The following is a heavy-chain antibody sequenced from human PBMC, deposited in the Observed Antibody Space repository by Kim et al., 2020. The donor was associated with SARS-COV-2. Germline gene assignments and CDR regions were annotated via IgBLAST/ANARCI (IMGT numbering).Heavy chain of an antibody. CDR1: GYTFTSYG. V-gene: IGHV1-18*01. J-gene: IGHJ6*02. D-gene: IGHD6-13*01. Sequence: ASVKVSCKASGYTFTSYGISWVRQAPGEGLEWMGWISAYNGNTNYAQKLQGRVTMTTDTSTSTAYMELRSLRSDDTAVYYCARDTHGVQQPKTIGGNYYYGMDVWGQGTTVTVSS. CDR2: ISAYNGNT. CDR3: ARDTHGVQQPKTIGGNYYYGMDV.